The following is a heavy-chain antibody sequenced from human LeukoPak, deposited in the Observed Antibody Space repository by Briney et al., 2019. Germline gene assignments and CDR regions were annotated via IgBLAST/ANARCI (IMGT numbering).Heavy chain of an antibody. CDR1: GYTFTSYG. Sequence: ASVKVSCKASGYTFTSYGISWVRQAPGQGLEWMGWISAYNGNTNYAQKLQGRVTMTTDTSTSTAYMELRSLRSDDTAVYYCARDADIVVVPAALGSDWFDPWGQGTLVTVSS. V-gene: IGHV1-18*01. CDR3: ARDADIVVVPAALGSDWFDP. J-gene: IGHJ5*02. CDR2: ISAYNGNT. D-gene: IGHD2-2*01.